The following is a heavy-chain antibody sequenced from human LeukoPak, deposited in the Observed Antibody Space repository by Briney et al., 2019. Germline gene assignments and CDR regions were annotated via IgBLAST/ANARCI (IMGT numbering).Heavy chain of an antibody. J-gene: IGHJ3*02. D-gene: IGHD3-3*01. CDR2: IYTSGST. CDR1: GGSISSYY. Sequence: SETLSLTCTVSGGSISSYYWSWIRQPAGKGLEWIGRIYTSGSTNYNPSLKSRVTMSVDTSKNQFSLKLSSVTAADTAVYYCASQLPHATRHYDFWSGYYRHAFDIWGQGTMVTVSS. CDR3: ASQLPHATRHYDFWSGYYRHAFDI. V-gene: IGHV4-4*07.